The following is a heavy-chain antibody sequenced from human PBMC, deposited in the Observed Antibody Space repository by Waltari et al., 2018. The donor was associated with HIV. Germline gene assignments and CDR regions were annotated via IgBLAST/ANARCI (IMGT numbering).Heavy chain of an antibody. V-gene: IGHV3-33*01. CDR3: VRDLGDYYDSSGYGY. Sequence: QVQLVESGGGVVQPGRSLRLSCAASGFTFSSYGMHWVRQAPGKGLEWVAVIWYDGSNKYYADSVKGRFTISRDNSKNTLYLQMNSLRAEDTAVYYCVRDLGDYYDSSGYGYWGQGTLVTVSS. D-gene: IGHD3-22*01. J-gene: IGHJ4*02. CDR2: IWYDGSNK. CDR1: GFTFSSYG.